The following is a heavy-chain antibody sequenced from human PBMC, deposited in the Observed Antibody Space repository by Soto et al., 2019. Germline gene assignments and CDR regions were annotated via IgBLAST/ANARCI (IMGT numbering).Heavy chain of an antibody. CDR3: VRDPSSGYRSFDY. CDR2: INLSADRT. D-gene: IGHD3-22*01. Sequence: GASVKVSFKASGYIFTNYYIHWVRQAPGQGLEWMGIINLSADRTSYAQKFQGRFTVTMDTSTSTVYMELGSLRSEDTAVYYCVRDPSSGYRSFDYWGQGTLVTVSS. CDR1: GYIFTNYY. J-gene: IGHJ4*02. V-gene: IGHV1-46*03.